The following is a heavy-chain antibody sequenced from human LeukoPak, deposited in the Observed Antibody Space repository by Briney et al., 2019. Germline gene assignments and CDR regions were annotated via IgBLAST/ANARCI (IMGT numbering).Heavy chain of an antibody. D-gene: IGHD6-6*01. Sequence: GGSLRLSRAASGFTFSSYTMNCVRQAPGKGLEWASLISGDGGSTYYADSVKGRFTISRDNSKNSLYLQMNSLRTEDTALYYCACIAARDAFDIWGQGTMVTVSS. CDR3: ACIAARDAFDI. J-gene: IGHJ3*02. CDR2: ISGDGGST. V-gene: IGHV3-43*02. CDR1: GFTFSSYT.